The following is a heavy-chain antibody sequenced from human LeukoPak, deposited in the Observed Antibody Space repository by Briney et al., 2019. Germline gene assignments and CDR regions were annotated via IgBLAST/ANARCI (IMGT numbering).Heavy chain of an antibody. CDR1: GFTFSTYA. D-gene: IGHD4-17*01. CDR2: ISYDGNNK. V-gene: IGHV3-30-3*01. Sequence: GRSLRLSCAASGFTFSTYAMHWVRQAPGKGLEWVAVISYDGNNKYYADSVKGRFTISRDNSKNTLYLQMNSLRAEDTAVYYCARTAVTPGSSDAFDIWGQGTMVTVSS. CDR3: ARTAVTPGSSDAFDI. J-gene: IGHJ3*02.